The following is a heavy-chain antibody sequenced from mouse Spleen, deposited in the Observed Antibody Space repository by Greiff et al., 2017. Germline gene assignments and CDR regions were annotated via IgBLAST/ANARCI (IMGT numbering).Heavy chain of an antibody. CDR2: IDPSDSYT. V-gene: IGHV1-59*01. CDR1: GYTFTSYW. J-gene: IGHJ4*01. CDR3: ARSAQAKGSYAMDY. D-gene: IGHD3-2*02. Sequence: VQLQQPGAELVRPGTSVKLSCKASGYTFTSYWMHWVKQRPGQGLEWIGVIDPSDSYTNYNQKFKGKATLTVDTSSSTAYMQLSSLTSEDSAVYYCARSAQAKGSYAMDYWGQGTSVTVSS.